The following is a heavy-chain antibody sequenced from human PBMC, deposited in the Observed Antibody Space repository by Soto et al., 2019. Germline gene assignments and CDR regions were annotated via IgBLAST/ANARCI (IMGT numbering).Heavy chain of an antibody. CDR2: IVVGSGNT. D-gene: IGHD6-13*01. CDR3: AAEDPRIAEGGYEY. J-gene: IGHJ4*02. V-gene: IGHV1-58*02. CDR1: GFTFTRYA. Sequence: HMQLVQSGPEVKKPGTSVKVSCKASGFTFTRYAMQWVRQARGQRLEWIGWIVVGSGNTNYAQKFXXXVXXNRDMSTSTAYMELSSLRSEDTAVYYCAAEDPRIAEGGYEYWGQGTLVTVSS.